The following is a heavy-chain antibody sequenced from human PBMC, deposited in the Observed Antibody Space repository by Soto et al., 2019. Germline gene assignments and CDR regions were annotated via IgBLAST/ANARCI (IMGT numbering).Heavy chain of an antibody. CDR3: ARAGGYDWFDY. Sequence: QVQLVESGGGVVQPGRSLRLSCAASGFTFSSYGMHWVRQAPGKGLEWVAVIWYDGSNKYYADSVKGRLTISRDNSKNTRYLQMNSLRAEDTAVYYCARAGGYDWFDYWGQGTLVTVSS. CDR2: IWYDGSNK. V-gene: IGHV3-33*01. D-gene: IGHD5-12*01. J-gene: IGHJ4*02. CDR1: GFTFSSYG.